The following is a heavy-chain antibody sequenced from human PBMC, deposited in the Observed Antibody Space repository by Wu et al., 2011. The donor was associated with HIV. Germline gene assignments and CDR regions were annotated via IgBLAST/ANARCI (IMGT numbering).Heavy chain of an antibody. V-gene: IGHV1-69*18. J-gene: IGHJ6*02. CDR3: ARVSETQYYYESSGLYGVDV. D-gene: IGHD3-22*01. CDR2: IIPIFGTA. Sequence: QVQLVQSGAEVKKPGSSVKVSCKASGGTFSSYAISWVRQAPGQGLEWMGRIIPIFGTANYAQRFQGRVTITTDESTSTAYMELSSLRSEDTAVYYXARVSETQYYYESSGLYGVDVWGRRDHGHRLL. CDR1: GGTFSSYA.